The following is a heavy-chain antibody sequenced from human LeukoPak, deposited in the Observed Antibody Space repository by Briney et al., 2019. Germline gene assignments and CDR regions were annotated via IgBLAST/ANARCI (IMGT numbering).Heavy chain of an antibody. D-gene: IGHD5-18*01. Sequence: ASVKVSCKASRYTFTDYDINWVRQATGQGLEWMGWMNPSSGDTGSAQKFQGRVTMTTDTSTSTAYMELRSLRSDDTAVYYCARASSGYSYGLIDYWGQGTLVTVSS. CDR1: RYTFTDYD. CDR3: ARASSGYSYGLIDY. J-gene: IGHJ4*02. CDR2: MNPSSGDT. V-gene: IGHV1-8*01.